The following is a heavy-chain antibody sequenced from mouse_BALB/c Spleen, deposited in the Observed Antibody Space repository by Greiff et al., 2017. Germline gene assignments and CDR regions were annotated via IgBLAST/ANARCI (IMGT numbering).Heavy chain of an antibody. Sequence: QVQLQQSGAELVRPGVSVKISCKGSGYTFTDYAMHWVKQSHAKSLEWIGVISTYYGDASYNQKFKGKATMTVDKSSSTAYMELARLTSEDSAIYYCARGRWDIYFDYWGQGTTLTVSS. J-gene: IGHJ2*01. D-gene: IGHD3-3*01. CDR3: ARGRWDIYFDY. CDR1: GYTFTDYA. CDR2: ISTYYGDA. V-gene: IGHV1S137*01.